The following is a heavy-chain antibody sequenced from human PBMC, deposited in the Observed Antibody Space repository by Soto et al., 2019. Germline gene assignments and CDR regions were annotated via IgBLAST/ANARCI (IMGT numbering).Heavy chain of an antibody. CDR2: ISGSGGTT. J-gene: IGHJ1*01. CDR3: AKSGWYIPDGDFQH. Sequence: EVQLLESGGGLVQPGGSLRLSCAASGFTFSSYAMSWVRQAPGKGLEWVSGISGSGGTTYYADSVKGRFSISRDNSENTLDLQMNSLRAEDTAVYYCAKSGWYIPDGDFQHWGQGTLVTVSS. V-gene: IGHV3-23*01. D-gene: IGHD6-13*01. CDR1: GFTFSSYA.